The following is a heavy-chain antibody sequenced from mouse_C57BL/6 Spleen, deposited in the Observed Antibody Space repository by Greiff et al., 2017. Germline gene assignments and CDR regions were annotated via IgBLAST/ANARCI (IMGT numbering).Heavy chain of an antibody. J-gene: IGHJ4*01. CDR3: ARSTVVYYYAMDY. Sequence: VQLQQPGAELVKPGASVKMSCKASGYTFTSYWITWVKQRPGQGLEWIGDIYPGSGSTNYNEKFKSKATLTVDTSSSTAYMQLSSLTSEDSAVYYGARSTVVYYYAMDYWGQGTSVTVSS. CDR2: IYPGSGST. V-gene: IGHV1-55*01. CDR1: GYTFTSYW. D-gene: IGHD1-1*01.